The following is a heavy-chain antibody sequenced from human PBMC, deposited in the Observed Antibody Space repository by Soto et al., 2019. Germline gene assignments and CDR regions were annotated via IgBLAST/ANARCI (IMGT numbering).Heavy chain of an antibody. CDR1: GFSLSSNDVGVG. CDR3: THGIGAHGTVGDY. Sequence: QITLKESGPTLVKPTQTLTLTCTFSGFSLSSNDVGVGVVWIRQPPGKALEWLALIYWNDDKRYSPSLKSRLTITKDTSKNQVVLTMTNMDPVDTATYVCTHGIGAHGTVGDYWGQGILVTVFS. D-gene: IGHD6-13*01. CDR2: IYWNDDK. J-gene: IGHJ4*02. V-gene: IGHV2-5*01.